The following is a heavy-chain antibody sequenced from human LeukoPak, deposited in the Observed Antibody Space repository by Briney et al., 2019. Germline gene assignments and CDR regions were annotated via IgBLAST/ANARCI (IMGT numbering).Heavy chain of an antibody. V-gene: IGHV3-23*01. D-gene: IGHD2-2*01. CDR1: GFTFSSYA. CDR3: ATPDVVVPAAITLGY. CDR2: ISGSGGST. J-gene: IGHJ4*02. Sequence: GGSLRLSCAASGFTFSSYAMSWVRQAPGKGLEWVSAISGSGGSTYYADSVKGRSTISRDNSKNTLYLQMNSLRAEDTAVYYCATPDVVVPAAITLGYWGQGTLVTASS.